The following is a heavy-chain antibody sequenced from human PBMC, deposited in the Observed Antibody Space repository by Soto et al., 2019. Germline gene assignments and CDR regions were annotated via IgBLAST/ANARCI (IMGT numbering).Heavy chain of an antibody. V-gene: IGHV1-46*01. Sequence: QVQLVQSGAEVKKPGASVKVSCKASGYTFTSYYMHWVRQAPGQGLEWMGIINPSGGSTSYAQKFQGRVTMTRDTSTSAVYMELSSLRSEDTAVYYCARVMEGQDAFDIWGQGTMVTVSS. D-gene: IGHD3-10*01. CDR1: GYTFTSYY. CDR3: ARVMEGQDAFDI. CDR2: INPSGGST. J-gene: IGHJ3*02.